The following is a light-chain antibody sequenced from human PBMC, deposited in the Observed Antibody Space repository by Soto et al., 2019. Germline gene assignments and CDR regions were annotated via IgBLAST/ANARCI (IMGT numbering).Light chain of an antibody. CDR1: QSLSSN. CDR3: QQYNNWPQT. J-gene: IGKJ1*01. CDR2: GAS. Sequence: VMTQSPDTLSVYPGERATLSCRASQSLSSNLAWYQQKPGQAPRLLIYGASTRATGIPARFSGSGSGTEFTLTISSPQSEDFAVYYCQQYNNWPQTFGQGTKVDI. V-gene: IGKV3-15*01.